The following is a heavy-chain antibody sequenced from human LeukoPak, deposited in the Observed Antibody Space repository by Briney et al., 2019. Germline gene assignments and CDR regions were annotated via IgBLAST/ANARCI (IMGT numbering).Heavy chain of an antibody. CDR1: GGSISSGSYY. Sequence: PSQTLSLTCTVSGGSISSGSYYWSWIRQPAGKGLEWIGRIYTSGSTNYNPSLKSRVTISVDTSKNQFSLKLSSVTAADTAEYYCAREGPPFDIWGQGTMVTVSS. V-gene: IGHV4-61*02. J-gene: IGHJ3*02. CDR3: AREGPPFDI. CDR2: IYTSGST.